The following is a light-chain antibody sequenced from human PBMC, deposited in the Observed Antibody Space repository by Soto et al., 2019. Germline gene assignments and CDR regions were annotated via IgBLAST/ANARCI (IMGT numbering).Light chain of an antibody. CDR1: QSISSW. CDR2: DAS. V-gene: IGKV1-5*01. Sequence: DIQMTQSPSTLSASVGDRVTITCRASQSISSWLAWYQQKPGKAPKLLIYDASGLESGVPSRFSGSGSGTEFTLTISSLQPDDFATYYCQQYNSYPWTFDQGTKVEIK. J-gene: IGKJ1*01. CDR3: QQYNSYPWT.